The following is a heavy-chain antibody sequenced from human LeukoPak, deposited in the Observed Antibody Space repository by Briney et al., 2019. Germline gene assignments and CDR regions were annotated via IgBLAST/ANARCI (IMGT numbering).Heavy chain of an antibody. V-gene: IGHV3-7*03. CDR2: IKQDETEE. Sequence: PSETLSLTCAVSGGSISSSNWWSWVRQAPGKGLEWVANIKQDETEEFYLGSVKGRFTISRDNAKNSLYLQMNSLRVEDTALYYCVRLGSTSPGNWYKLFDQWGQGTLVTVSS. CDR3: VRLGSTSPGNWYKLFDQ. CDR1: GGSISSSNW. D-gene: IGHD2-2*01. J-gene: IGHJ4*02.